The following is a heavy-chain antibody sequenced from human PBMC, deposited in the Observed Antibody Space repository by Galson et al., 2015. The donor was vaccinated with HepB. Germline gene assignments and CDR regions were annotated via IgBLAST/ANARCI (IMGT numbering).Heavy chain of an antibody. D-gene: IGHD2-21*02. J-gene: IGHJ3*02. CDR1: GYTFTDYH. CDR2: VDPEDGET. Sequence: VKVSCKVSGYTFTDYHMHWVQQAPGKGLEWMGLVDPEDGETIYAEKFQGRVTITADTSTDTAYMELSSLRSEDTAVYYCATGAYCGGDCYSGDDAFDIWGQGTMVTVSS. CDR3: ATGAYCGGDCYSGDDAFDI. V-gene: IGHV1-69-2*01.